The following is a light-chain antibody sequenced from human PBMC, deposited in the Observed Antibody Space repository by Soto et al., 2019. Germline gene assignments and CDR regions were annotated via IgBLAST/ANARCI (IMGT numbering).Light chain of an antibody. V-gene: IGKV3D-15*01. CDR1: QSVSSK. J-gene: IGKJ5*01. CDR2: GAS. CDR3: QHYNNWPLT. Sequence: EIVMTQSPATLSLSPGERATLSCRASQSVSSKLAWYQQKPGQSPRLLIYGASTRATGIPARFSGSGSGTEFTLTITSLQSEDFAVYYCQHYNNWPLTFGQGTRLEIK.